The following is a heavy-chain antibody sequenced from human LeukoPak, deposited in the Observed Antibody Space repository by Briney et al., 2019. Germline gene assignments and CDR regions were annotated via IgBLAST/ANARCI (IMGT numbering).Heavy chain of an antibody. D-gene: IGHD3-10*01. J-gene: IGHJ4*02. V-gene: IGHV5-51*01. CDR2: IYPGDSDT. CDR1: GYSFTSYW. Sequence: GESLKISCKGSGYSFTSYWIGWVRQMPGKGLEWMGIIYPGDSDTRYSPSFQGQVTISADKSISTAYLQWSSLKASDTAMYYCARTRPNYGSGSYYSKMFDYWGQGTLVTVSS. CDR3: ARTRPNYGSGSYYSKMFDY.